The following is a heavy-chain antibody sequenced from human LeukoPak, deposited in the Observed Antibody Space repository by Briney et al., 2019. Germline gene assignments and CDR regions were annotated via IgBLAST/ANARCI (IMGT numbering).Heavy chain of an antibody. Sequence: GGSLRLSCPASGFTFNDCNMNWIRQAPGKGLEWLSYIRSSGSPTYYADSVKGRFTISRDNVKNSLYLRMNSLRAEDTAEYYCGRENSGGGFDYWGQGTLVTVSS. CDR2: IRSSGSPT. J-gene: IGHJ4*02. D-gene: IGHD2-21*01. CDR1: GFTFNDCN. CDR3: GRENSGGGFDY. V-gene: IGHV3-11*04.